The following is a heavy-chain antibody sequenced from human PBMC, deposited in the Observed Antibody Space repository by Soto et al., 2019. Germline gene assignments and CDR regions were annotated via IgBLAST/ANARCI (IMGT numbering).Heavy chain of an antibody. J-gene: IGHJ4*02. CDR1: GFTVSSFY. Sequence: EVQLVESGGGLVQPGGSLRLSCAASGFTVSSFYMTWVRQAPGKGLQWVAVISSGGSTYYADSVKGRFTISRDNSQNTLYLEMNSLRAEDTAVYYCARDTFGGAYDFLHGGQGNLVTVSS. V-gene: IGHV3-66*01. CDR2: ISSGGST. CDR3: ARDTFGGAYDFLH. D-gene: IGHD3-3*01.